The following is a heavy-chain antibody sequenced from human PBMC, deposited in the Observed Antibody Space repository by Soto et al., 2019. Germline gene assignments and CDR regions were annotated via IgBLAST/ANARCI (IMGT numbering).Heavy chain of an antibody. J-gene: IGHJ4*02. D-gene: IGHD2-2*01. Sequence: QVQLQQWGAGLLKPSETLSLTCAVYGGSFSGYYWSWIRQPPGKGLDWIGEINHSGSTNYNPSLKSRVTISVDTSKNQFSLKLSSVTAADTAVYYCANRLVPAAMHHGIAAAGPFDYWGQGTLVTVSS. CDR2: INHSGST. CDR3: ANRLVPAAMHHGIAAAGPFDY. CDR1: GGSFSGYY. V-gene: IGHV4-34*01.